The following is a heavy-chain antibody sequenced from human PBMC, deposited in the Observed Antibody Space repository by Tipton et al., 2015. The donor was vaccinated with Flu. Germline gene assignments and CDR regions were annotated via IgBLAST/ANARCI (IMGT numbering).Heavy chain of an antibody. CDR3: ARGRRLFATVNPFDY. CDR2: ISSNGGST. J-gene: IGHJ4*02. D-gene: IGHD4-17*01. V-gene: IGHV3-64*01. CDR1: GFTFSSYA. Sequence: SLRLSCAASGFTFSSYAMHWVRQAPGKGLEYVSAISSNGGSTYYANSVKGRFTISRDNSKNTLYLQMGSLRAEDMAVYYCARGRRLFATVNPFDYWGQGTLVTVSS.